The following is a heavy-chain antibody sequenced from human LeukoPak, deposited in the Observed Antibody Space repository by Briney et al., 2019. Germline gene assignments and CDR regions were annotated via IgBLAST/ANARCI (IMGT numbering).Heavy chain of an antibody. V-gene: IGHV4-39*07. J-gene: IGHJ3*02. Sequence: SETLSLTCTVSGGSISSSSYYWGWIRQPPGKGLEWIGSIYHSGSTYYNPSLKSRVTISVDTSKNQFSLKLSSVTAAGTAVYYCARVAGHIVVVTAIRDDAFDIWGQGTMVTVSS. CDR3: ARVAGHIVVVTAIRDDAFDI. CDR2: IYHSGST. CDR1: GGSISSSSYY. D-gene: IGHD2-21*02.